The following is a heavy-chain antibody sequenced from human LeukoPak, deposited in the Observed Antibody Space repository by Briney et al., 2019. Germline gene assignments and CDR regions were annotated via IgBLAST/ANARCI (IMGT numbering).Heavy chain of an antibody. CDR2: INTDGSST. J-gene: IGHJ4*02. V-gene: IGHV3-74*01. Sequence: GGSLRLSCAASGFTFSSYWMHWVRQAPGKELVWVSRINTDGSSTSYADSVKGRFTISRDNAKNTLYLQMNSLRAEDTAVYYCARALPLYDFWSGYHGSSLGYWGQGTLVTVSS. D-gene: IGHD3-3*01. CDR3: ARALPLYDFWSGYHGSSLGY. CDR1: GFTFSSYW.